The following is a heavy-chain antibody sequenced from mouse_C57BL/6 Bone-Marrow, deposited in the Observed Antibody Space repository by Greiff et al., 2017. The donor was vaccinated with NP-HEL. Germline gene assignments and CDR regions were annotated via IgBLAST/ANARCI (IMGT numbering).Heavy chain of an antibody. CDR3: ARCAYYYYGRGYALDY. Sequence: EVNVVESGGGLVQPGGSLSLSCAASGFTFTDYYMSWVRQPPGKALEWLGFIRNKDNGYTTEYSESVTSRITRSSDNSQRSLYLQMNALCTEDNGTYYGARCAYYYYGRGYALDYWGQGTSVTVSS. CDR1: GFTFTDYY. D-gene: IGHD1-1*01. J-gene: IGHJ4*01. CDR2: IRNKDNGYTT. V-gene: IGHV7-3*01.